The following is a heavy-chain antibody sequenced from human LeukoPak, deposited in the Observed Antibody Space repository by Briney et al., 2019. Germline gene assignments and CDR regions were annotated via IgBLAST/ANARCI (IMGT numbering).Heavy chain of an antibody. V-gene: IGHV3-30*18. CDR2: ISYDGSIK. CDR1: GFTFSNYG. D-gene: IGHD5-12*01. Sequence: GGSLKLSCAASGFTFSNYGMHWVRQAPGKGLEWVTFISYDGSIKDYADSVKGRFTISRDDSKSTLFLQMNSLRPEDRAVYYCAKGREDSAYDLTHWGQGTLVIVSS. J-gene: IGHJ4*02. CDR3: AKGREDSAYDLTH.